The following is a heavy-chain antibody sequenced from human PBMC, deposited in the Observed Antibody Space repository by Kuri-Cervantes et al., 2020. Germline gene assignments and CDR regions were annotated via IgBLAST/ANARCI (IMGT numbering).Heavy chain of an antibody. J-gene: IGHJ3*02. CDR1: GFTFSSYG. V-gene: IGHV3-48*04. Sequence: GGSLRLSCAASGFTFSSYGMHWIRQAPGKGLEWVSYISSSGSTIYYADSVKGRFTISRDNAKNSLYLQMNSLRAEDTAVYYCARRDLHDAFDIWGQGTMVTVSS. CDR3: ARRDLHDAFDI. CDR2: ISSSGSTI.